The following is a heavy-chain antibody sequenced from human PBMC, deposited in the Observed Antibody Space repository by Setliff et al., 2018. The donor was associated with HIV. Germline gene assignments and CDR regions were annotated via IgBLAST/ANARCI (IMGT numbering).Heavy chain of an antibody. V-gene: IGHV3-48*04. CDR1: GLTFSSYS. CDR2: ISSSSSTI. D-gene: IGHD3-22*01. J-gene: IGHJ6*03. CDR3: ARDALFCDGGYWATIRHYYYMDV. Sequence: GGSLRLSCAASGLTFSSYSMNWVRQAPGKGLEWVAYISSSSSTISYADFVKGRFTISRDNSKDTVFLQLSSLTVDDTGVYYCARDALFCDGGYWATIRHYYYMDVWGKGTAVTVSS.